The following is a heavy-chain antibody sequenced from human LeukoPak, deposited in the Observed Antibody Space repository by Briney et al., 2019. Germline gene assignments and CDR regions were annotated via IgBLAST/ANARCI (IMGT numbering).Heavy chain of an antibody. D-gene: IGHD4-17*01. V-gene: IGHV3-23*01. CDR3: AKGETVTTAPFDY. CDR2: ISGSGGST. Sequence: GGSLRLSCAASGFTFSSYAMSWVRQAPGKGLEWVSAISGSGGSTYYADSVKGRFTISRDNSKNTLYLQMNGLRAEDTAVYYCAKGETVTTAPFDYWGQGTLVTVSS. CDR1: GFTFSSYA. J-gene: IGHJ4*02.